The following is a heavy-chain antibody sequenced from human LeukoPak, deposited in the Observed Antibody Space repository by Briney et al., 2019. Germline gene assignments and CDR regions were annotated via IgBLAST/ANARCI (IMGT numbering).Heavy chain of an antibody. J-gene: IGHJ6*02. CDR3: ASSRPNYYDILTGYGLDYYYYGMDV. Sequence: ASVKVSCKPSGYTFTSYGIIWVRQAPGQGLEWMGWISAYNGNTNYAQKLQGRVTMTTDTSTSTAYMELRSLRSDDTAVYYCASSRPNYYDILTGYGLDYYYYGMDVWGQGTAVTVSS. V-gene: IGHV1-18*01. CDR1: GYTFTSYG. CDR2: ISAYNGNT. D-gene: IGHD3-9*01.